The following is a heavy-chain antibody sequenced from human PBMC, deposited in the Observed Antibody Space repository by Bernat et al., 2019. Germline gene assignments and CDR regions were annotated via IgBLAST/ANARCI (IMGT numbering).Heavy chain of an antibody. CDR3: AKEDRNFIDY. CDR2: MNPNSGNT. J-gene: IGHJ4*02. D-gene: IGHD4-11*01. Sequence: QVQLVQSGAEVKKPGASVKVSCKASGYTLTGYDINWVRQATGQGLEWVGWMNPNSGNTEYAQKFQGRVTMTRDTSISTAYMELSRLTSDDTAVYYCAKEDRNFIDYWGQGTLVTVSS. CDR1: GYTLTGYD. V-gene: IGHV1-8*01.